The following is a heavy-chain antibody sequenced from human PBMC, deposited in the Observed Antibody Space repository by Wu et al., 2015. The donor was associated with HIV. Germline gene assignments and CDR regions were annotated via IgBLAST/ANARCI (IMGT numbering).Heavy chain of an antibody. V-gene: IGHV1-2*02. J-gene: IGHJ6*02. CDR3: ARGSRFPVDRGRGLGRR. D-gene: IGHD3-16*01. CDR2: INPHNAAT. CDR1: GYTFTNSF. Sequence: QVLLVQSGAEVKKPGASVRVSCVASGYTFTNSFIHWVRQAPGQGLEWLGWINPHNAATSYAQNFQGRITLTRDTSITTVYMELSGLRSDDTAIFYCARGSRFPVDRGRGLGRRGGQGTTVAVSS.